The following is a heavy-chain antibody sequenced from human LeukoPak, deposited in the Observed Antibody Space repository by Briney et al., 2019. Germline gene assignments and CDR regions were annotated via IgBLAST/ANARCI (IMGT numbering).Heavy chain of an antibody. CDR1: GYTFTSYY. Sequence: GASVKVSCKASGYTFTSYYMHWVRQAPGQGLEWVGGFDPEDGETIYAQKFQGRVTMTEDTSTDTAYMELSSLRSEDTAVYYCARAAGSDNWNDGGGFDYWGQGTLVTVSS. CDR2: FDPEDGET. CDR3: ARAAGSDNWNDGGGFDY. D-gene: IGHD1-20*01. J-gene: IGHJ4*02. V-gene: IGHV1-24*01.